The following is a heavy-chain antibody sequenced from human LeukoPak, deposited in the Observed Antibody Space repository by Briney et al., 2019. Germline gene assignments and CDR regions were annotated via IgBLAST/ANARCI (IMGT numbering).Heavy chain of an antibody. D-gene: IGHD3-16*01. J-gene: IGHJ6*03. CDR1: GGSISSYY. Sequence: SETLSLTCTVSGGSISSYYWGWIRQPPGKGLEWIGGITYYNPSLKSRVTISVDTSKNQFSLKLSSVTAADTAVYYCARHKGGYSYYYMDVWGKGTTVTVSS. CDR3: ARHKGGYSYYYMDV. CDR2: GIT. V-gene: IGHV4-39*01.